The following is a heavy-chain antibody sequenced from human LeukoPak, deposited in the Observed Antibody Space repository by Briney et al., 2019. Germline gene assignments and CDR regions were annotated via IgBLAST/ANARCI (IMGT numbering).Heavy chain of an antibody. D-gene: IGHD3-16*01. J-gene: IGHJ4*02. Sequence: PSETLSLTCAVSGGSISSSIWWSWVRQPPGKGLEWIGEIYHSGSTNYNPSLQSRVTISVDRSKNQFSLNLTSVTAADTAVYYCARLDYGSGSSLDYWGRGTLVTVSS. CDR3: ARLDYGSGSSLDY. CDR2: IYHSGST. V-gene: IGHV4-4*02. CDR1: GGSISSSIW.